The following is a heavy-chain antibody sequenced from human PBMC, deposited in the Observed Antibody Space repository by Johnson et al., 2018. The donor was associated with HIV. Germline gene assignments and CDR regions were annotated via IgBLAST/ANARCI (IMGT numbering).Heavy chain of an antibody. CDR2: IWYDGSNK. V-gene: IGHV3-33*06. CDR3: AKDIYGYDAFDI. Sequence: QVLLVESGGGLVKPGGSLRLSCAASGFTFSSYGMHWVRQAPGKGLEWVAVIWYDGSNKYYADSVKGRFTISRDNSKNTLYLQMNRLRAEDTALYYCAKDIYGYDAFDIGGQGTMVTVSS. CDR1: GFTFSSYG. D-gene: IGHD5-24*01. J-gene: IGHJ3*02.